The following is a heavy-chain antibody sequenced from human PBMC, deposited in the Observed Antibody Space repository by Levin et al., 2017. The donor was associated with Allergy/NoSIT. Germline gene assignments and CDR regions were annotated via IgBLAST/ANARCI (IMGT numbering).Heavy chain of an antibody. CDR2: IYHSGAT. Sequence: SETLSLTCAVSGYSISSGYYWGWIRQPPGKGLAWIGNIYHSGATYYNPSLQSRVTISVDTSKTHFSLRLSSVTAADTAVYYCARTRIDPHWFDPWGQGTLVTVSS. V-gene: IGHV4-38-2*01. CDR3: ARTRIDPHWFDP. J-gene: IGHJ5*02. CDR1: GYSISSGYY.